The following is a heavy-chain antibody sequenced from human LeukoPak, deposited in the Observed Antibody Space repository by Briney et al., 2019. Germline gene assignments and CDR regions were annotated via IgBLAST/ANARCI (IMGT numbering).Heavy chain of an antibody. CDR3: ARDNTRGTFDY. D-gene: IGHD1-1*01. Sequence: GGSLRLSCAASGFTFSSYEMNWVRQAPGKGLEWVSYISSSGSTIYYADSAKGRFTIPRDNAKNSLYLQMNSLRAEDTAVYYCARDNTRGTFDYWGQGTLVTVSS. CDR1: GFTFSSYE. J-gene: IGHJ4*02. CDR2: ISSSGSTI. V-gene: IGHV3-48*03.